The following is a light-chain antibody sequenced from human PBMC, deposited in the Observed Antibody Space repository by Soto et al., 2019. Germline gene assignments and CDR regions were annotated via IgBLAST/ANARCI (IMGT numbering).Light chain of an antibody. J-gene: IGKJ1*01. V-gene: IGKV3-15*01. CDR1: REVKTN. CDR2: GAS. CDR3: HQYHMWPSWT. Sequence: DIVMTQSPATLSVPPWETASLSCRASREVKTNVVWYQHKPGQSPRVLFYGASIRATGVPDRFSGSGSGTEFVLTISGLQADDLAVYYCHQYHMWPSWTFGQGTKVDIK.